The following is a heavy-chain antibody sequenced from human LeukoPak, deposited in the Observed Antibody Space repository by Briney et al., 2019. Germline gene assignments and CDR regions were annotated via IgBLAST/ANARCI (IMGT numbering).Heavy chain of an antibody. J-gene: IGHJ4*02. CDR3: ERAVGRWLSTGGLGY. CDR1: GGSISGYY. Sequence: PSETLSLTCTVSGGSISGYYWSWIRQPPGKGLEWIGYIYYSGSTNYNPSLKSRVTISVDTSKNQFSLKLSSVTAADTAVYYCERAVGRWLSTGGLGYWGQGTLVTVSS. CDR2: IYYSGST. D-gene: IGHD1-26*01. V-gene: IGHV4-59*01.